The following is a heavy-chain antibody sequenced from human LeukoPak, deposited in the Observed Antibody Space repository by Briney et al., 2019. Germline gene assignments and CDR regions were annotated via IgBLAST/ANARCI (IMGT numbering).Heavy chain of an antibody. CDR1: RGTFSSYA. J-gene: IGHJ5*02. V-gene: IGHV1-69*13. CDR3: ARKVPNDSSGYYYRGQFDP. CDR2: TIPIFGTA. D-gene: IGHD3-22*01. Sequence: SVKVSCKASRGTFSSYAISWVRQAPGQGLEWMGGTIPIFGTANYAQKFQGRVTISADESTSTAYMELSSLRSEDTAVYYCARKVPNDSSGYYYRGQFDPWGQGTLVTVSS.